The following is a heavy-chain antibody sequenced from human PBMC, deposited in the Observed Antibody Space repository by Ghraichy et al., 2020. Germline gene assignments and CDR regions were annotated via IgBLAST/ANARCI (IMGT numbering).Heavy chain of an antibody. D-gene: IGHD2-21*02. CDR2: TRDKANSYTT. CDR1: GFTFSDHY. J-gene: IGHJ4*02. V-gene: IGHV3-72*01. Sequence: GGSLRLSCAASGFTFSDHYMDWVRQAPGKGLEWVGRTRDKANSYTTEYAASVKGRFTISRDDLKNSLYLQMNSLKTEDTAVYYCARVVVTANYYFDYWGQGTLVTVSS. CDR3: ARVVVTANYYFDY.